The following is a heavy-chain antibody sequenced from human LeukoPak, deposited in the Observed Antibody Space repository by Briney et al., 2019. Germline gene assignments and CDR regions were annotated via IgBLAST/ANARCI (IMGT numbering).Heavy chain of an antibody. CDR2: ISGSGGST. CDR1: GFTFSSYA. D-gene: IGHD6-19*01. V-gene: IGHV3-23*01. Sequence: PGGSLRLSCAASGFTFSSYAMSWVRQAPGKGLEWVSAISGSGGSTYYADSVKGRFTISIDNSKNTLYLKMNCLSAEDTAVYYCAKVNGRLVVGYFDYWGQGTLVTVSS. CDR3: AKVNGRLVVGYFDY. J-gene: IGHJ4*02.